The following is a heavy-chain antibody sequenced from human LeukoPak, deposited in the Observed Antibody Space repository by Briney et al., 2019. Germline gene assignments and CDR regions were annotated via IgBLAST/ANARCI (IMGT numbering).Heavy chain of an antibody. D-gene: IGHD1-1*01. J-gene: IGHJ6*03. CDR3: ARPGHNIVYFYYMDA. Sequence: SETLSLTCTVSGYPITTGYYWSWLPQPPGKGLEWIGSIYHNGKTYCNPSLRDRVSMSVDASTKQFSLKVSPVTAADTAVYYCARPGHNIVYFYYMDAWGKGTTVTVSS. CDR1: GYPITTGYY. V-gene: IGHV4-38-2*02. CDR2: IYHNGKT.